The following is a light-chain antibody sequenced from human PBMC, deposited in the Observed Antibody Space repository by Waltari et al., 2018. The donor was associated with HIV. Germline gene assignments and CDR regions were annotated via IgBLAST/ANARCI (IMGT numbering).Light chain of an antibody. CDR1: RSTLASGSH. J-gene: IGLJ1*01. V-gene: IGLV1-40*01. Sequence: QSQLTQPPSVSGAPGQRVTISCTGSRSTLASGSHVHWYQQVPGTAPKLRIHGNTNRPSGVPDRFSGSKSGTSASLAITGLQAEDEADYYCQSYDNSLGIVFGSGTKVTVL. CDR2: GNT. CDR3: QSYDNSLGIV.